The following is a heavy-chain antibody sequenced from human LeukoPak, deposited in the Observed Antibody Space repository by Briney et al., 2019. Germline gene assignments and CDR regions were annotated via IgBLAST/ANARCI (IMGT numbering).Heavy chain of an antibody. Sequence: SETLSLTCTVSGGSISSGSYYWSWIRQPPGKGLEWIGSIYHSGSTYYNPSLKSRVTISVDTSKNQFSLKLSSVTAADTAVYYCATDLYSSGWYAPIGGRAFDYWGQGTLVTVSS. CDR1: GGSISSGSYY. J-gene: IGHJ4*02. D-gene: IGHD6-19*01. V-gene: IGHV4-39*07. CDR3: ATDLYSSGWYAPIGGRAFDY. CDR2: IYHSGST.